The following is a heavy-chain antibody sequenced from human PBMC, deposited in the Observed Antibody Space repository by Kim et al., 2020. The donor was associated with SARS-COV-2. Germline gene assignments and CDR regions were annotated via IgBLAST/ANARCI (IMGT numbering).Heavy chain of an antibody. D-gene: IGHD1-26*01. Sequence: EGRREYYVDSVKGRFTISRDNAKNSLYLKRNSLRAEDTAVYYCARDWEYWGQGTLVTVSS. J-gene: IGHJ4*02. CDR2: EGRRE. V-gene: IGHV3-7*01. CDR3: ARDWEY.